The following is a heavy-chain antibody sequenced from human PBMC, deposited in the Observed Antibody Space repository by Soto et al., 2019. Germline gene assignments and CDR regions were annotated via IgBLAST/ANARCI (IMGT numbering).Heavy chain of an antibody. J-gene: IGHJ4*02. CDR3: ARSIVVVTALDY. V-gene: IGHV1-3*05. Sequence: QVQLVQSGAEEKKPGASVKVSCKASGYTFTSYAMHWVRQAPGQRLEWMGWINAGNGNTKYSQKFQGRVTITRDTSASIADRELSSLRSEDTAVYYCARSIVVVTALDYWGQGTLVTVSS. D-gene: IGHD2-21*02. CDR2: INAGNGNT. CDR1: GYTFTSYA.